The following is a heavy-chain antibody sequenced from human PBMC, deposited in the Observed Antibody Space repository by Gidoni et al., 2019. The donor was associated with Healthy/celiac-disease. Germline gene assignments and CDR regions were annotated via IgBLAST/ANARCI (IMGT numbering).Heavy chain of an antibody. CDR1: GGSISSSSYY. D-gene: IGHD3-22*01. CDR3: ARKAYSGGTMKATYFDY. Sequence: QLQLQESGPGLVKPSETLSITCTVSGGSISSSSYYWGWIRQPPGKGLEWIGSIYYSGSTYYHPSLKSRVTISVDTSKNQFSLKLSSVTAADTAVYYCARKAYSGGTMKATYFDYWGQGTLVTVSS. V-gene: IGHV4-39*07. J-gene: IGHJ4*02. CDR2: IYYSGST.